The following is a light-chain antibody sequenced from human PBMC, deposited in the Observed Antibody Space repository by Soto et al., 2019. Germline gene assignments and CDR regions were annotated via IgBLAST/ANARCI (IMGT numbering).Light chain of an antibody. Sequence: EIVMTQSPATLSVSPGERATLSCRASQSISSNLAWYQQKPGQAPRRLMFRTSSRATGFPARFSGSGYGTEFNLTISSLQSEDFGVYYCHQYNNWPRANFGGGTKVESK. CDR2: RTS. J-gene: IGKJ4*01. V-gene: IGKV3-15*01. CDR3: HQYNNWPRAN. CDR1: QSISSN.